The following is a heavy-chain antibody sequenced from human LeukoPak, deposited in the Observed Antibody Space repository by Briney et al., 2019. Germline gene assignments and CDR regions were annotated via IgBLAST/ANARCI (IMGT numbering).Heavy chain of an antibody. CDR2: INPKSGGT. CDR1: GYTFTGYY. Sequence: ASVKVSCKASGYTFTGYYMHWVRQAPGQGLEWMGWINPKSGGTNYAQKFQGRVTMTRDTSISTAYMELSRLRSDDTAVYYCARGNPTATPRLNWFDPWGQGTLVTVSS. J-gene: IGHJ5*02. D-gene: IGHD2-21*02. V-gene: IGHV1-2*02. CDR3: ARGNPTATPRLNWFDP.